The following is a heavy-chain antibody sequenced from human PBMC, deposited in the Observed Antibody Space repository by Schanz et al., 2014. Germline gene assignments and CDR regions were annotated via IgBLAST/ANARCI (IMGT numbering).Heavy chain of an antibody. V-gene: IGHV3-11*01. CDR1: GFPFSDYF. CDR3: ARGLRAAAGGAFDY. D-gene: IGHD6-13*01. J-gene: IGHJ4*02. CDR2: IGNGGVTI. Sequence: QVQLVDSGGGLVKPGGSLRLSCTASGFPFSDYFMAWIRQPPGRGLEWVSYIGNGGVTIYYADSVKGRFTISRDNSKSTLYLQMNSRRAGDAAVDYCARGLRAAAGGAFDYWGQGTLXAVSA.